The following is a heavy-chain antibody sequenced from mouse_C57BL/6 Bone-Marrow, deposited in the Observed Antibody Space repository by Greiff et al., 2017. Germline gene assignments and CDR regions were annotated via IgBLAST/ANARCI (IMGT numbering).Heavy chain of an antibody. CDR3: ASFITTVIGYFDV. Sequence: VQLQQSGAELARPGASVKLSCKASGYTFTSSGISWVKQRTGQGLEWIGELYPRSGNSYYNEKFKGKATLTAAKSSSTAYMELRSLTSEDSSVYFCASFITTVIGYFDVWGTGTTVTVSS. CDR2: LYPRSGNS. CDR1: GYTFTSSG. J-gene: IGHJ1*03. D-gene: IGHD1-1*01. V-gene: IGHV1-81*01.